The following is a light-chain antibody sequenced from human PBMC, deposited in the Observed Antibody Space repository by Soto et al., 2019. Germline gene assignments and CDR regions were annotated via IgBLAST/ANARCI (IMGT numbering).Light chain of an antibody. J-gene: IGLJ3*02. CDR1: SSDVGGYNY. V-gene: IGLV2-14*01. CDR2: DVS. Sequence: QSALTQPASVSGSPGQSITISCTGTSSDVGGYNYVSWYQQHPGKAPKLMIYDVSNRPSGVSNRFSGSKSGNTASLTIAGLQSEDEAYYYCGSYTSNSTLVFGGGTKVTVL. CDR3: GSYTSNSTLV.